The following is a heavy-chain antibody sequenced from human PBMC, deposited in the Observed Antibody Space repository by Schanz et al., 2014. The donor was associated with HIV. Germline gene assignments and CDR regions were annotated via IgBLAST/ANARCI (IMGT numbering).Heavy chain of an antibody. CDR3: ARVGGWGAFDI. V-gene: IGHV3-53*01. D-gene: IGHD3-10*01. CDR1: GFTVSSNY. J-gene: IGHJ3*02. Sequence: EVQLVESGGGLIQPGGSLRLSCAASGFTVSSNYMSWVRQAPGRGLEWVSFIYSGGSTYYADSVKGRFTISRDYSKNTLYLQMSSLRAEDTAVYFCARVGGWGAFDIWGQGTMVAVSS. CDR2: IYSGGST.